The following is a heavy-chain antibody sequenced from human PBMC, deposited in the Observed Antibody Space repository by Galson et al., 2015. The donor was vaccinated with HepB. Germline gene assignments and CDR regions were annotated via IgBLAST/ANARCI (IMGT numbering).Heavy chain of an antibody. CDR3: VKVLLTYYYYYGMDV. Sequence: SLRLSCAASGFTFSSYAMHWVRQAPGKGLEYVSAISSNGGSTYYADSVKGRFTISRDNSKNTLYLQMSSLRAEDTAVYYCVKVLLTYYYYYGMDVWGQGTTVTVSS. J-gene: IGHJ6*02. V-gene: IGHV3-64D*06. CDR1: GFTFSSYA. CDR2: ISSNGGST.